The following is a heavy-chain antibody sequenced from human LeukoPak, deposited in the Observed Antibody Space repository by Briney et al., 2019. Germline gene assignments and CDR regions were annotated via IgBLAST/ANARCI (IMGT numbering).Heavy chain of an antibody. Sequence: PGRSLRLSCAASGFTFSSYGMHWLRQAPGKGLEWVAVISYDGSHKYYADSVKGRFTISRDNSKNTLYLQMNSLRAEDTAVYYCATGIYYYDSSGYSSFDYWGQGTLVTVSS. V-gene: IGHV3-30*03. CDR3: ATGIYYYDSSGYSSFDY. CDR1: GFTFSSYG. J-gene: IGHJ4*02. CDR2: ISYDGSHK. D-gene: IGHD3-22*01.